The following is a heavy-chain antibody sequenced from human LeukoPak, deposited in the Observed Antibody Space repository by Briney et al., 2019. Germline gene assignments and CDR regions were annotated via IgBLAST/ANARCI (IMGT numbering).Heavy chain of an antibody. Sequence: GGSLTLSCAASGFTFSSYAMSWVRQAPGKGLEWVSSISVSGDNTYYADSVKGRFTISGDNSKNTLYLQISGLRAEDTAVYYCAKVASYWYFDLWGRGTLVTVSS. J-gene: IGHJ2*01. CDR1: GFTFSSYA. CDR3: AKVASYWYFDL. V-gene: IGHV3-23*01. CDR2: ISVSGDNT.